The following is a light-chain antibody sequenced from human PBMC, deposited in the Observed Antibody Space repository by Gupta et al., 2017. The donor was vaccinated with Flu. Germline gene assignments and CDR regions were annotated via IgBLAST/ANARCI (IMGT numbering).Light chain of an antibody. J-gene: IGKJ1*01. CDR1: QSIRRW. Sequence: DIQMTQSPSTQSAFIGDTVTITCRASQSIRRWLAWYQQKPGKAPKLLIYTTSSLESGVPSRFSGSGSGTEFTLTIHSLQPDDFATYYCHQDDTYPSTFGPGTKVESK. V-gene: IGKV1-5*03. CDR2: TTS. CDR3: HQDDTYPST.